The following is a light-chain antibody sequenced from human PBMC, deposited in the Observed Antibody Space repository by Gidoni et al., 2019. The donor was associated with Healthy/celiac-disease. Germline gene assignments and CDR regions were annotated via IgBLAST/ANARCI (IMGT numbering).Light chain of an antibody. V-gene: IGKV1D-12*01. Sequence: DIQMTQSPSSVSASVGDRATLTCRESQGINRLLAWYQQKPGKAPKLLIYAASSLQSGVPSRFSGSGSGTDFTLTISRLQPEDFATYYCQQANSFPRTFGPGTKVDIK. CDR3: QQANSFPRT. CDR1: QGINRL. CDR2: AAS. J-gene: IGKJ3*01.